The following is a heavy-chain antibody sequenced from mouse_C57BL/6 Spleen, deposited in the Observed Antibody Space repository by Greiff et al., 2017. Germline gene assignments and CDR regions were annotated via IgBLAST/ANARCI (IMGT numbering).Heavy chain of an antibody. CDR2: INPNNGGT. D-gene: IGHD4-1*01. V-gene: IGHV1-26*01. Sequence: EVQLQQSGPELVKPGASVKISCKASGYTFTDYYMNWVKQSHGKSLEWIGDINPNNGGTSYNQKFKGKATLTVDKSSSTAYMELRSLTSDDAAVYYCARLGRGAWFAYWGQGTLVTASA. CDR1: GYTFTDYY. CDR3: ARLGRGAWFAY. J-gene: IGHJ3*01.